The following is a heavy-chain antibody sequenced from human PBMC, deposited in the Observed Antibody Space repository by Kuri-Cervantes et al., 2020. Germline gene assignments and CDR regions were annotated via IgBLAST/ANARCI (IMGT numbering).Heavy chain of an antibody. D-gene: IGHD1-26*01. Sequence: SETLSLTCTVSGGSISSGGYYWSWIRQHPGKGLEWIGYIYYSGSTYYNPSLKSRVTISVDTSKNQFSLKLSSVTAADTAVYYCARGEVGATEWFDPWGQGTLVTVSS. CDR1: GGSISSGGYY. CDR3: ARGEVGATEWFDP. J-gene: IGHJ5*02. CDR2: IYYSGST. V-gene: IGHV4-31*03.